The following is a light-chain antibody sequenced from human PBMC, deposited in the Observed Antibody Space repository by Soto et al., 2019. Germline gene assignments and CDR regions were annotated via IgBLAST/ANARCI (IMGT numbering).Light chain of an antibody. CDR2: AAS. Sequence: IQLTQSPSFLSASVGDRVTLTCRASEDITSYLAWYQQKPGRAPKLLIYAASTLQSGVPSRFSGSGSGTECTLTISSLQPEDFATYYCQQLKSYPLTFGGGTTVEIK. V-gene: IGKV1-9*01. J-gene: IGKJ4*01. CDR3: QQLKSYPLT. CDR1: EDITSY.